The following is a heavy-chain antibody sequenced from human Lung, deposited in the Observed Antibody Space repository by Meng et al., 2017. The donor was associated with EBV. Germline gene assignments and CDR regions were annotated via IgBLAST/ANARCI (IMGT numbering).Heavy chain of an antibody. Sequence: LLVESGGALVQPGGSLRLSCAASGFTFSRYWMHWVRQVPGEGLVWVSRIDEHGSITNYVDSVKGRFTISRDNARNTLYLQMNSLRAEDIGLYFCSRDLAGSDDSWGQGTLVTVSS. V-gene: IGHV3-74*01. CDR3: SRDLAGSDDS. CDR1: GFTFSRYW. D-gene: IGHD1-14*01. J-gene: IGHJ5*01. CDR2: IDEHGSIT.